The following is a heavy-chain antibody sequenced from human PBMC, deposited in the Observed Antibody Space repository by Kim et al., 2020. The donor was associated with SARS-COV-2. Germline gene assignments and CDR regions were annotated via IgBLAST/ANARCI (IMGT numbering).Heavy chain of an antibody. V-gene: IGHV3-23*01. Sequence: GGSLRLSCSASGFTFSTYVMTWVRQAPGKGLECVASISGTAGRTHYADSVKGRFTISRDNSKSTLYLQMNSLRAEDTAVYYCAKENSNPYLKDYWKGYMDAWGQGTLVSAS. J-gene: IGHJ5*02. CDR1: GFTFSTYV. CDR3: AKENSNPYLKDYWKGYMDA. D-gene: IGHD3-3*01. CDR2: ISGTAGRT.